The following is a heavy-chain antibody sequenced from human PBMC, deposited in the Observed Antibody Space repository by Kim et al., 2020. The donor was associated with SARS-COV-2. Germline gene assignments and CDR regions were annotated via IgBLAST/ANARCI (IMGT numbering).Heavy chain of an antibody. D-gene: IGHD6-13*01. CDR2: TSSSSSYI. J-gene: IGHJ6*02. CDR1: GFTFSSYS. Sequence: GGSLRLSCAASGFTFSSYSMNWVRQAPGKGLEWVSSTSSSSSYIYYADSVKGRFTISRDNAKNSLYLQMNSLRAEDTALYYCARARKALAAADMDVWGQGTTVTVSS. V-gene: IGHV3-21*01. CDR3: ARARKALAAADMDV.